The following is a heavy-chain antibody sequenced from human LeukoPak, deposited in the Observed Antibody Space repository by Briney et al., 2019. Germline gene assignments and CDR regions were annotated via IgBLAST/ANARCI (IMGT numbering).Heavy chain of an antibody. CDR3: ARGNWFDP. CDR1: GFTFSSYA. J-gene: IGHJ5*02. V-gene: IGHV3-30*04. CDR2: ISYDGSNK. Sequence: GGSLRLSCAASGFTFSSYAMHWVRQAPGKGLEWVAVISYDGSNKYYADSVKGRFTISRDNSKNTLYLQMNSLRAEDTAVYYCARGNWFDPWGQGTLVTVSS.